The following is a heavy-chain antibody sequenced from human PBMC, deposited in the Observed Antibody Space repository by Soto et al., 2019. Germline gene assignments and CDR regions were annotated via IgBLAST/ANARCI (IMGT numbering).Heavy chain of an antibody. CDR2: LVVGSGNT. D-gene: IGHD2-21*01. CDR3: AASTKRIAVFVGGGS. CDR1: GFTFTSSA. Sequence: QMQLVQSGPEVKKPGTSVKVSCKASGFTFTSSAVQWVRQARGQRLEWIGWLVVGSGNTNYAQKFQERVTITRDMSTSTAYMELSSLRSEDTAVYYCAASTKRIAVFVGGGSWGQGTLVTVSS. V-gene: IGHV1-58*01. J-gene: IGHJ4*02.